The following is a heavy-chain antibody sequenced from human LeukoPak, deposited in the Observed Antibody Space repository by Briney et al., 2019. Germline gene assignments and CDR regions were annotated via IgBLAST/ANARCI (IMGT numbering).Heavy chain of an antibody. CDR1: GSSISSYY. V-gene: IGHV4-59*01. D-gene: IGHD1-14*01. J-gene: IGHJ3*02. CDR3: ARGNHRRAFDI. CDR2: IYYSGST. Sequence: SETLSLTCTVSGSSISSYYWSWIRQPPGKGLEWIGYIYYSGSTNYNPSLKSRVTISVDTSKNQFSLKPSSVTAADTAVYYCARGNHRRAFDIWGQGTMVTVSS.